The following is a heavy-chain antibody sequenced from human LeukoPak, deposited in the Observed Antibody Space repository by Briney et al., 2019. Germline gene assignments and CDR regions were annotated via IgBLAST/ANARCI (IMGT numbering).Heavy chain of an antibody. V-gene: IGHV1-58*01. CDR2: IVVGSGNT. D-gene: IGHD4-11*01. CDR3: AAAHYSHWKYFDY. CDR1: GFTFTSSA. Sequence: EASVKVSCKASGFTFTSSAVQWVRQARGQRLEWIGWIVVGSGNTNYAQKFQERVTITRDMSTSTAYMELSSLRSEDTAVYYCAAAHYSHWKYFDYWGQGTLVTVSS. J-gene: IGHJ4*02.